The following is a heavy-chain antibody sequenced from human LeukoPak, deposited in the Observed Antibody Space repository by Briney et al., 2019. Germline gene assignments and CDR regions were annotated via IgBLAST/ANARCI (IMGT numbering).Heavy chain of an antibody. D-gene: IGHD3-9*01. J-gene: IGHJ5*02. CDR2: IYYSGST. Sequence: SETLSLTCTVSGGSISSSSYYWGWIRQPPGKGLEWIGSIYYSGSTYYNPSLKSRVTISVDTSKNQLSLKLSSVTAADTAVYYCARLGYYDILSWFDPWGQGTLVTVSS. CDR1: GGSISSSSYY. V-gene: IGHV4-39*07. CDR3: ARLGYYDILSWFDP.